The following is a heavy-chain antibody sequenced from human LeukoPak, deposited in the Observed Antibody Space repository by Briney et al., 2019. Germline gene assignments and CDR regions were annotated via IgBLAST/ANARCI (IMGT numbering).Heavy chain of an antibody. Sequence: GGSLRLSCAASGFTFSDYYMSWIRQAPGKGVEWVSYISSSGSTKYYGDSVKGRFTISRDNAKNSLYLQMNSLSAEDTAVYYCARMPYDDNGDAFDIWGQGTMVTVSS. J-gene: IGHJ3*02. D-gene: IGHD3-22*01. CDR2: ISSSGSTK. CDR3: ARMPYDDNGDAFDI. V-gene: IGHV3-11*01. CDR1: GFTFSDYY.